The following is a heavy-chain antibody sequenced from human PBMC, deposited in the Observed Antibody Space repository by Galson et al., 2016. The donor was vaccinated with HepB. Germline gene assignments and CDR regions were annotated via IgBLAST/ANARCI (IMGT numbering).Heavy chain of an antibody. D-gene: IGHD5-18*01. CDR3: ANTGYNYGYVLAY. V-gene: IGHV3-30*18. Sequence: SLRLSCAASGLTSSKSGMHWVRQAPGKGLEWVAVISYDGGNIQYGDSVKGRFTISRDDSKNTLYLQMNSLSGEDTAVYYCANTGYNYGYVLAYWGRGTLGTVSS. CDR2: ISYDGGNI. CDR1: GLTSSKSG. J-gene: IGHJ4*02.